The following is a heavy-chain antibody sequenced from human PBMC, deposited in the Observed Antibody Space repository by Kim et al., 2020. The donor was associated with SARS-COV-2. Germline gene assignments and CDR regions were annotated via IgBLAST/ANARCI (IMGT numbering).Heavy chain of an antibody. CDR1: GFTFSRHA. D-gene: IGHD1-26*01. Sequence: GGSLRLSCAASGFTFSRHATHWVRQAPGKGLEWVAIVLSDGGSKYYADSVKGRFTISRDNSKNTLYLQLNSLRTDDTAVYYCARDITGSWSVDYWGRGTLVTVSS. CDR3: ARDITGSWSVDY. V-gene: IGHV3-30*04. CDR2: VLSDGGSK. J-gene: IGHJ4*02.